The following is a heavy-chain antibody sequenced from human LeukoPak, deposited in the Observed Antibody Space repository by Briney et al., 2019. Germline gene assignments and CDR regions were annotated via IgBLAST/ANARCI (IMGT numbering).Heavy chain of an antibody. CDR1: GFTFSTYW. CDR2: IKQDGSEE. J-gene: IGHJ4*02. CDR3: ARDGASHSSSWYVANFDY. Sequence: PGGSLRLSCAASGFTFSTYWMTWVRQAPGKGLEWVANIKQDGSEEYYVDSVKGRFTISRDNAKNSLYLQMNSLRAEDTAVYYCARDGASHSSSWYVANFDYWGQGTLVTVSS. D-gene: IGHD6-13*01. V-gene: IGHV3-7*01.